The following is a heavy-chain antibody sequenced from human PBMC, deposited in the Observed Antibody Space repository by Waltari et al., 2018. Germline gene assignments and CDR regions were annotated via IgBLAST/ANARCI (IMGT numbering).Heavy chain of an antibody. CDR2: IYHSGST. CDR3: AREEMLAAAGTGVGY. J-gene: IGHJ4*02. V-gene: IGHV4-4*02. Sequence: QVQLQESGPGLVKPSGTLSLTCAVSGGSISSSNWWSWVRQPPGKGLEWIGEIYHSGSTNYNPSLKSRVTISVDTSKNQFSLKLSSVTAADTAVYYCAREEMLAAAGTGVGYWGQGTLVTVSS. CDR1: GGSISSSNW. D-gene: IGHD6-13*01.